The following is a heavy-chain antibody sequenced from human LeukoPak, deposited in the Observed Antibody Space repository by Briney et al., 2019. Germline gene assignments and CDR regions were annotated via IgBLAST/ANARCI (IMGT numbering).Heavy chain of an antibody. V-gene: IGHV3-48*03. J-gene: IGHJ4*02. CDR3: ASSPETTYYDSSGYYKD. Sequence: GGSLRLSCAASGFTFSSYEMNRVRQAPGKGLEWVSYISSSGSTISYADSVKGRFTISRDNAKNSLYLQMNSLRAEDTAVYYCASSPETTYYDSSGYYKDWGQGTLVTVSS. D-gene: IGHD3-22*01. CDR1: GFTFSSYE. CDR2: ISSSGSTI.